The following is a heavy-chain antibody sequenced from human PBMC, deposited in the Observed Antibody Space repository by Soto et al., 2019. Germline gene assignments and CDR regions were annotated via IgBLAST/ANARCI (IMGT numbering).Heavy chain of an antibody. CDR1: GGSISSGGYY. CDR2: IYYSGST. CDR3: ARDLQGYGNFDY. D-gene: IGHD5-12*01. Sequence: PSETLSLTCSVSGGSISSGGYYWSWIRQHPGKGLEWIGYIYYSGSTYYNPSLKSRVTISVDTSKNQFSLKLSSVTAADTAVYYCARDLQGYGNFDYWGQGTLVTVSS. V-gene: IGHV4-31*03. J-gene: IGHJ4*02.